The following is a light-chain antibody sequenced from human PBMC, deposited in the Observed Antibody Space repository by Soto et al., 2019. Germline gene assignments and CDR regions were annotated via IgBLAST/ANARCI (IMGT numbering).Light chain of an antibody. J-gene: IGKJ4*01. CDR1: QSVGRT. CDR2: GGS. V-gene: IGKV3-15*01. Sequence: EIVMTQSPGTLSVSPGERATLSCRASQSVGRTLAWYQQKPGQAPRLLIYGGSTGATGTPARFSGSGSGTEFTLTINSLQPEDGAVYYCQQYHKWPPLTFGGGTKVEIK. CDR3: QQYHKWPPLT.